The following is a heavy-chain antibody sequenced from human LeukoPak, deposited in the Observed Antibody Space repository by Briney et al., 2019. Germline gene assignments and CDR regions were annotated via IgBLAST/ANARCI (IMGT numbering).Heavy chain of an antibody. CDR2: ISGSGGST. V-gene: IGHV3-23*01. CDR3: AMPSMVRGVMGWFGP. Sequence: GGSLRLSCAASGFTFSSYAMSWVRQAPGKGLEWVSAISGSGGSTYYADSVKGRFTISRDNSKNTLYLQMNSLRAEDTAVYYCAMPSMVRGVMGWFGPWGQGTLVTVSS. J-gene: IGHJ5*02. D-gene: IGHD3-10*01. CDR1: GFTFSSYA.